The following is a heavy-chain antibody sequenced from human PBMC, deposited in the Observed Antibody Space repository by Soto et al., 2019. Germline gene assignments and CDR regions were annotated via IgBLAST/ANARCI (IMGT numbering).Heavy chain of an antibody. V-gene: IGHV3-21*01. J-gene: IGHJ5*01. CDR3: ASLAYKRLDTNCFES. CDR2: ISSSSSHT. Sequence: PGGSLRLSCASSVFTFSSYSMNCVRHSPGKWLEWVATISSSSSHTYYADSVKGRFTISRDNAKNSLYLQMTSLRAEDTAVYYCASLAYKRLDTNCFESWGQGTLVTVS. CDR1: VFTFSSYS. D-gene: IGHD5-18*01.